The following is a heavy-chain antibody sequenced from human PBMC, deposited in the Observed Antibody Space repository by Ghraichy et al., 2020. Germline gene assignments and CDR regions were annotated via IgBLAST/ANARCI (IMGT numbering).Heavy chain of an antibody. CDR2: IGTAGDT. J-gene: IGHJ6*02. CDR1: GFTFRSFD. D-gene: IGHD2-2*01. CDR3: TRDFASSMDV. Sequence: GGSLRLSCAASGFTFRSFDMLWVRQAAGKGLEWVSGIGTAGDTHYAESVKGRFTISRENDKNSLFLQMNNLRAGETAVYYATRDFASSMDVWGHGTTVIVS. V-gene: IGHV3-13*01.